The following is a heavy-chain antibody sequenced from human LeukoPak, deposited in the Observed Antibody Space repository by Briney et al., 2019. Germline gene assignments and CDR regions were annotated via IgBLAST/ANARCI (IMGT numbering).Heavy chain of an antibody. CDR2: ISAYNGNT. Sequence: ASVKVSCKASGYTFTSYGISWVRQAPGQGHEWMGWISAYNGNTNYAQKLQGRVTMTTDTSTSTAYMELRSLRSDDTAVYYCARDPQVRIAAAGKAYYYYGMDVWGQGTTVTVSS. CDR3: ARDPQVRIAAAGKAYYYYGMDV. V-gene: IGHV1-18*01. D-gene: IGHD6-13*01. CDR1: GYTFTSYG. J-gene: IGHJ6*02.